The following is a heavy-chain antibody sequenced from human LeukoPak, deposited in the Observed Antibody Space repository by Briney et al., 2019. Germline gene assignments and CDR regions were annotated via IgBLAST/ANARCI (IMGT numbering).Heavy chain of an antibody. J-gene: IGHJ4*02. Sequence: KPSETLSLTCTVSGGSISSYYWSWIRQPPGKGLEWIGEINHSGSTNYNPSLKSRVTISVDTSKNQFSLKLSSVTAADTAVYYCATTHCSGGSCYQTLDYWGQGTLVTVSS. V-gene: IGHV4-34*01. CDR3: ATTHCSGGSCYQTLDY. CDR2: INHSGST. D-gene: IGHD2-15*01. CDR1: GGSISSYY.